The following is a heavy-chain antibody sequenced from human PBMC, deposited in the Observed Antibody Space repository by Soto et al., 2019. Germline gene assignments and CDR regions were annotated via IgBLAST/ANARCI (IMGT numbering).Heavy chain of an antibody. CDR1: GITFTNAW. V-gene: IGHV3-15*01. D-gene: IGHD3-10*01. CDR3: TTETPYRGPNSYKSPFDH. Sequence: EVQLLESGGGLVNPGGSLRLSCAATGITFTNAWINWVRQVPGKGLEWVGRIISKVDGETTEYAAPVKGRFSISRDDSEDTAYLQMNSLKTDDTGVYFCTTETPYRGPNSYKSPFDHWGQGTQVTVSS. CDR2: IISKVDGETT. J-gene: IGHJ4*02.